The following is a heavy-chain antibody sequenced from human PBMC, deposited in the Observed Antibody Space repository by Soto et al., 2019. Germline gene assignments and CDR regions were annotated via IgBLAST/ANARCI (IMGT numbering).Heavy chain of an antibody. D-gene: IGHD4-4*01. V-gene: IGHV3-48*01. J-gene: IGHJ4*02. CDR2: ISSSSSTI. CDR3: ARDEPDYSNDC. CDR1: GFTFSSYS. Sequence: GGSLRLSCAASGFTFSSYSMNWVRQAPGKGLEWVSYISSSSSTIYYADSVKGRFTISRDNAKNSLYLQMNSLRAEDTAVYYCARDEPDYSNDCWGQGTLVTVSS.